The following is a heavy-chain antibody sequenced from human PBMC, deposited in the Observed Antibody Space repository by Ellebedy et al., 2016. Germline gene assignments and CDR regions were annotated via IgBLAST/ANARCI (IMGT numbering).Heavy chain of an antibody. CDR3: VKMPDFDD. D-gene: IGHD2-2*01. V-gene: IGHV3-7*01. Sequence: GGSLRLSCAASGFIFTNYWMSCARHAPGKGLEWVANIRQDGKEAHYMDSVRCRFTILRDNTKDSLHLQMNSLTTEDTAVYHCVKMPDFDDWGQGTLFTVSS. CDR1: GFIFTNYW. CDR2: IRQDGKEA. J-gene: IGHJ4*03.